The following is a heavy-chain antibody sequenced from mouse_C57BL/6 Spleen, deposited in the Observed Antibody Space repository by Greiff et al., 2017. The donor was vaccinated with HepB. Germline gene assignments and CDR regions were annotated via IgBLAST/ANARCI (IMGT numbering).Heavy chain of an antibody. Sequence: EVKLQESGGGLVKPGGSLKLSCAASGFTFSSYSMSWVRQTPEKRLEWVATISGGGGNTYYTDSVKGRFTIARDTATNTLYLQMSSLRSEDTAFYYSERHTAVGDYAMCDWGQGTTVTVSS. V-gene: IGHV5-9*01. D-gene: IGHD1-1*01. CDR3: ERHTAVGDYAMCD. CDR1: GFTFSSYS. J-gene: IGHJ4*01. CDR2: ISGGGGNT.